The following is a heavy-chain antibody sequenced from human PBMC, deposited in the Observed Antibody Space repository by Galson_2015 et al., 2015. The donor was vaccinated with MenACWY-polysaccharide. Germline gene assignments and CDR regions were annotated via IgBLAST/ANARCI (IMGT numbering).Heavy chain of an antibody. CDR2: IRSKAYGGTT. Sequence: SLRLSCAASGFTFGDYAMSWVRQAPGKGLEWVGFIRSKAYGGTTEYAASVKGRFTISRDDSKSIAYLQMNSLKTEDTAVYYCTRGYSGSYYADAFDIWGQGTMVT. CDR1: GFTFGDYA. CDR3: TRGYSGSYYADAFDI. J-gene: IGHJ3*02. V-gene: IGHV3-49*04. D-gene: IGHD1-26*01.